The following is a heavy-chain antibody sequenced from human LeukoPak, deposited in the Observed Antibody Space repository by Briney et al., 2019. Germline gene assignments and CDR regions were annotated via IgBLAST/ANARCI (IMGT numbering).Heavy chain of an antibody. CDR1: GFTFSSYS. D-gene: IGHD6-19*01. CDR2: ISSSSSYI. Sequence: PGGSLRLSRAASGFTFSSYSMNWVRQAPGKGLEWVSSISSSSSYIYYADSVKGRFTISRDNAKNSLYLQMNSLRAEDTAVYYCARDKGTSSSGWYPSQPAAIDYWGQGTLVTVSS. J-gene: IGHJ4*02. V-gene: IGHV3-21*01. CDR3: ARDKGTSSSGWYPSQPAAIDY.